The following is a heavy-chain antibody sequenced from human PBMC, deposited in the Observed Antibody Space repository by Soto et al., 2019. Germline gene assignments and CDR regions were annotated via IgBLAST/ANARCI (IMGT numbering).Heavy chain of an antibody. Sequence: PSETLSLTYTVSGGSISSSSYYWGWIRQPPGKGLEWIGSIYYSGSTYYNPSLKSRVTISVDTSKNQFSLKLSSVTAADTAVYYCARRRRVSSSWLAPVDDWGQGTLVTVS. V-gene: IGHV4-39*01. D-gene: IGHD6-13*01. CDR2: IYYSGST. J-gene: IGHJ4*02. CDR3: ARRRRVSSSWLAPVDD. CDR1: GGSISSSSYY.